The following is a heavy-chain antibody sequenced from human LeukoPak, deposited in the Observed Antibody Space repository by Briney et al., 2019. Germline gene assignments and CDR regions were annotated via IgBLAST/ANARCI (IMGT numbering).Heavy chain of an antibody. Sequence: SVKVSCKASGGTFSSHAISWVRQAPGQGLEWMGGIIPIFGTANYAQKFQGRVTITADESTSTAYMELSSLRSEDTAVYYCASSYSSSWYFDYWGQGTLVTVSS. D-gene: IGHD6-13*01. CDR3: ASSYSSSWYFDY. CDR1: GGTFSSHA. V-gene: IGHV1-69*01. CDR2: IIPIFGTA. J-gene: IGHJ4*02.